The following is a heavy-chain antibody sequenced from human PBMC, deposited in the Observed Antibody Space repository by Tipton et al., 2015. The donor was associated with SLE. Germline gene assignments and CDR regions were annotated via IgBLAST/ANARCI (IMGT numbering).Heavy chain of an antibody. V-gene: IGHV4-34*01. CDR1: DGSFTHYF. CDR2: VSHTGRT. Sequence: TLSLTCAVYDGSFTHYFWSWIRQSPGKGLEWIGDVSHTGRTTYNPSLKSRITISLDTPKNQFSLELKSVTAADTAVYYCARDRGRPLTVTRVAAWFEPWGQGTEVSVSS. CDR3: ARDRGRPLTVTRVAAWFEP. D-gene: IGHD4-17*01. J-gene: IGHJ5*02.